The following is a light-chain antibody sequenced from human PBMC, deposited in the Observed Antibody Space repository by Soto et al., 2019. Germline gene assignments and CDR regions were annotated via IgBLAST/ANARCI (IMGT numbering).Light chain of an antibody. V-gene: IGKV1-39*01. J-gene: IGKJ1*01. Sequence: DIQMTQSPSSLSAPVGDRVTITCRASQSINYYLNWYHHKVWEPPKLLISAASSLQSGVPSRFSGSGSGADYTLTISRLQPEDFATYYCQQTYSIPRAFGQGTKVDIK. CDR1: QSINYY. CDR2: AAS. CDR3: QQTYSIPRA.